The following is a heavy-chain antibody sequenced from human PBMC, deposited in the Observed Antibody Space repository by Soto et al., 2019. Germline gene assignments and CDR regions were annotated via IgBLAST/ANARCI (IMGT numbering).Heavy chain of an antibody. CDR2: INPNSGGT. V-gene: IGHV1-2*02. J-gene: IGHJ5*02. Sequence: GASVKVSCKASGYTFTGYYMHWVRQAPGQGLEWMGWINPNSGGTNYAQKFQGRVTMTRDTSISTAYMELSRLRSDDTAVYYCAVDKQPLYSSSSPYIDPWGQGTLVTVSS. D-gene: IGHD6-6*01. CDR3: AVDKQPLYSSSSPYIDP. CDR1: GYTFTGYY.